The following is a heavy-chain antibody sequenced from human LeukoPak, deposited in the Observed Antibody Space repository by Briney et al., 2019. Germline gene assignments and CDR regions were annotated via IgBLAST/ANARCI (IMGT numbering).Heavy chain of an antibody. CDR2: IYTSGST. CDR1: GGSISSYY. Sequence: PSEALSLTCTVSGGSISSYYWSWIRQPAGKGLEWIGRIYTSGSTNYNPSLKSRVTISVDTSKNQFSLKLSSVTAADTAVYYCARASISSPNTAMVDFDYWGQGTLVTVSS. V-gene: IGHV4-4*07. J-gene: IGHJ4*02. CDR3: ARASISSPNTAMVDFDY. D-gene: IGHD5-18*01.